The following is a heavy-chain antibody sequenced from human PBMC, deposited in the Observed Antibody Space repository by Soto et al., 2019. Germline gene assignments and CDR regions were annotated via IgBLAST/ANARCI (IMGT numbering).Heavy chain of an antibody. Sequence: QVQLQESGPGLVKPSETLSLTCTVSGGSVSSGSYYWSWIRQPPGKVLEWIGYIYYSGSTNYNPSLKSRVTISLDTSKNQFSLKLSSVTSADTSVYYCARDNYGDYGSGFYFDYWGQGTLVTVSS. CDR3: ARDNYGDYGSGFYFDY. CDR2: IYYSGST. J-gene: IGHJ4*02. CDR1: GGSVSSGSYY. D-gene: IGHD4-17*01. V-gene: IGHV4-61*01.